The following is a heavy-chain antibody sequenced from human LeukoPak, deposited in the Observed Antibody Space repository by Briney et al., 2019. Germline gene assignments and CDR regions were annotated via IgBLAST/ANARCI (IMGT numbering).Heavy chain of an antibody. CDR3: ARESSIAAPI. Sequence: SQTLSLTCTVSGGSISSGSYYWSWIRQPAGKGLEWIGRIYTSGSTNYNPSLKSRVTISVDTSKNQFSLKLSSVTAADTAVYYCARESSIAAPIWGQGTLVTVSS. CDR1: GGSISSGSYY. D-gene: IGHD6-6*01. J-gene: IGHJ4*02. CDR2: IYTSGST. V-gene: IGHV4-61*02.